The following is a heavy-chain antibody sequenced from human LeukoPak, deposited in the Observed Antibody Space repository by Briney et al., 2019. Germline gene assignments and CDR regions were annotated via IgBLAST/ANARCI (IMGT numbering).Heavy chain of an antibody. CDR3: ARERVNYYDSSGYYEDFDY. CDR2: MNPNSGNT. V-gene: IGHV1-8*01. D-gene: IGHD3-22*01. Sequence: ASVKVSCKASGYTFTSYDINWVRQATGQGLKWMGWMNPNSGNTGYAQKFQGRVTMTRNTSISTAYMELSSLRSEDTAVYYCARERVNYYDSSGYYEDFDYWGQGTLVTVSS. J-gene: IGHJ4*02. CDR1: GYTFTSYD.